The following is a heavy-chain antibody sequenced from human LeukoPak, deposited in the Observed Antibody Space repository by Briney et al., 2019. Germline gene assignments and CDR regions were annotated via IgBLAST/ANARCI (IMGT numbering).Heavy chain of an antibody. J-gene: IGHJ4*02. CDR3: ATHSVGVLPIATFDY. Sequence: GGSLRLSCAASGFTFSSYWMSWVRQAPGKGLEWVANIKQDGSEKYYVDSVKGRFTISRDNAKNSLYLQMNSLRGEDTAVYYCATHSVGVLPIATFDYWGQGTLVTVSS. CDR2: IKQDGSEK. CDR1: GFTFSSYW. D-gene: IGHD2/OR15-2a*01. V-gene: IGHV3-7*01.